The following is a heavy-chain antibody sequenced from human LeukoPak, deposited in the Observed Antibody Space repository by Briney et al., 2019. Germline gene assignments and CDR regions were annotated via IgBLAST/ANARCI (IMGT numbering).Heavy chain of an antibody. CDR2: TSYDGSNK. CDR3: AKDIRYCSGGSCPADAFDI. CDR1: GFTFSSYG. V-gene: IGHV3-30*18. J-gene: IGHJ3*02. D-gene: IGHD2-15*01. Sequence: GRSLRLSCAASGFTFSSYGMHWVRQAPGKGLEWVAVTSYDGSNKYYADSVKGRFTISRDNSKNTLYLQMNSLRAEDTAVYYCAKDIRYCSGGSCPADAFDIWGQGTMVTVSS.